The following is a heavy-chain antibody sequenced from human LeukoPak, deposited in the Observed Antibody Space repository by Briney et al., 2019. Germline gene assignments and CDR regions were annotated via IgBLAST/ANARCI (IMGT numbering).Heavy chain of an antibody. CDR2: INPNSGGT. D-gene: IGHD6-13*01. J-gene: IGHJ4*02. CDR3: ARDKGIAAAGIDY. CDR1: GHTFTVYY. Sequence: ASVKVSCKASGHTFTVYYMHWVRQAPGQGLEWMGWINPNSGGTNYAQKFQGRVTMTRDTSISTAYMELSRLRSDDTAVYYCARDKGIAAAGIDYWGQGTLVTVSS. V-gene: IGHV1-2*02.